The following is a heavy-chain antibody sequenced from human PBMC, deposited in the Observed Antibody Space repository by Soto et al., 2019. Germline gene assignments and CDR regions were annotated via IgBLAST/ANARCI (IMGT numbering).Heavy chain of an antibody. D-gene: IGHD6-6*01. V-gene: IGHV3-30*03. Sequence: PGGSLRLSCAASGFTFSSYGMHWVRQAPGKGLEWVAVISYDGSNKYYADSVKGRFTISRDNSKNTLYLQMNSLRAEDTAVYYCARVSGSSSSGGMDVWGQGTTVTVSS. CDR2: ISYDGSNK. J-gene: IGHJ6*02. CDR1: GFTFSSYG. CDR3: ARVSGSSSSGGMDV.